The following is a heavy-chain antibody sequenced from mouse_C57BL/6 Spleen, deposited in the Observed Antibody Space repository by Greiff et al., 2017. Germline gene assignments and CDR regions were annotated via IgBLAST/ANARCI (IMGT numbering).Heavy chain of an antibody. CDR2: IDPETGGT. CDR3: TRDGYYGYFDY. CDR1: GYTFTDYE. J-gene: IGHJ2*01. Sequence: QVQLQQSGAELVRPGASVTLSCKASGYTFTDYEMHWVKQTPVHGLEWIGAIDPETGGTAYNQKFKGKAILTADKSSSTAYMVLRILPSEDSAVYYCTRDGYYGYFDYWGQGTTLTVSS. D-gene: IGHD2-3*01. V-gene: IGHV1-15*01.